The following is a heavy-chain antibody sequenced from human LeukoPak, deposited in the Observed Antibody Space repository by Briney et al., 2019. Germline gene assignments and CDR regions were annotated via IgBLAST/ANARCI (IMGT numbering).Heavy chain of an antibody. J-gene: IGHJ4*02. Sequence: PGGSLRLSCAASGFTVSSNDMSWVRQAPGKGLEWVSVIYSGGTTYYADSVKGRFTISRDNTKNTLYLQMSSLRAEDTAVYYCAGLTVTYYFDYWGQGTLVTVSS. CDR3: AGLTVTYYFDY. D-gene: IGHD4-17*01. CDR2: IYSGGTT. CDR1: GFTVSSND. V-gene: IGHV3-53*01.